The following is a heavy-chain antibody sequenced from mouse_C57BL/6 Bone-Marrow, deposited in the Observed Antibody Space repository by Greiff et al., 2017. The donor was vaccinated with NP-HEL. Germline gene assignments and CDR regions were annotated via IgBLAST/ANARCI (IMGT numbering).Heavy chain of an antibody. J-gene: IGHJ2*01. Sequence: QVQLQQPGAELVRPGSSVKLSCKASGYTFTSYWMAWVKQRPGQGLEWIGNIYPSDSETHYNQKFKDKATLTVDKSSSTAYMQLSSLTSEDSAVYYCARVGYGRYFDYWGQGTTLTVSS. CDR3: ARVGYGRYFDY. CDR1: GYTFTSYW. D-gene: IGHD2-2*01. V-gene: IGHV1-61*01. CDR2: IYPSDSET.